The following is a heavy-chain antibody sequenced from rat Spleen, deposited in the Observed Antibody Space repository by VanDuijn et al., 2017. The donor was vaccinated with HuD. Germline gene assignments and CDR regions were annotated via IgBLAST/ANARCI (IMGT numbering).Heavy chain of an antibody. CDR2: INYDGGGT. V-gene: IGHV5-20*01. CDR1: GFTFTNYD. Sequence: EVQVVESGGGIVQPGRSMKLSCAASGFTFTNYDMVWVRQAPTKGLKWVASINYDGGGTYYRDSVKGRFTISRDDAKNTLYLQMDSLRSEDTATYYCTTGTFWGQGVMVTVSS. CDR3: TTGTF. J-gene: IGHJ2*01.